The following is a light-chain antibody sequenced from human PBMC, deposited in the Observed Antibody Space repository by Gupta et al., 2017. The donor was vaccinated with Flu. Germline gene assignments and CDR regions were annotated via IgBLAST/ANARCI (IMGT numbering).Light chain of an antibody. J-gene: IGLJ1*01. CDR3: TSYTSSSTYV. CDR1: SDIGTYNR. CDR2: EVS. Sequence: SDIGTYNRVSWYQQPPGTAPKLMIYEVSNRPSGVPDRFSASKSGNTASLTISGLQGEDEADYYCTSYTSSSTYVFGTGTKVTVL. V-gene: IGLV2-18*02.